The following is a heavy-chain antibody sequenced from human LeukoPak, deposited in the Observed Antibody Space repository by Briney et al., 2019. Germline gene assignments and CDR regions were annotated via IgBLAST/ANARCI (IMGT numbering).Heavy chain of an antibody. J-gene: IGHJ4*02. D-gene: IGHD1-1*01. V-gene: IGHV4-30-4*01. CDR3: ARDIQLATGNHFDY. Sequence: PSQTLSLTCSVSGASISSGDYFWSWIRQPPGKGLEWIGYIYYSGSTYYNPSLDKSRVTISVDTSKNQFSLKLSSVTAADTAVYYCARDIQLATGNHFDYWGQGTLVTVSS. CDR2: IYYSGST. CDR1: GASISSGDYF.